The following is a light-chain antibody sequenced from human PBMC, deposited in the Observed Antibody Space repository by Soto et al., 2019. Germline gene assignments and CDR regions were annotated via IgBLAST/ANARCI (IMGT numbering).Light chain of an antibody. CDR2: DVT. CDR3: SSYAGTDNFYV. J-gene: IGLJ1*01. V-gene: IGLV2-23*02. Sequence: QSALTQAASVSGSPGQSITISCTGTSSDVGSYNLVSWYQQHPGKAPKLMIYDVTKRPSGVSDRFSGSKSDNTASLTISGLQAEDEADYYCSSYAGTDNFYVFGTGTKVTVL. CDR1: SSDVGSYNL.